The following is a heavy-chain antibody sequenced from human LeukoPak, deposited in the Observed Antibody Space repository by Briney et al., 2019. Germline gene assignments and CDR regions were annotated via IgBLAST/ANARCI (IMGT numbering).Heavy chain of an antibody. V-gene: IGHV3-11*04. CDR1: GFTFSDYY. D-gene: IGHD3-16*01. Sequence: TGGSLRLSCAASGFTFSDYYMSWIRQAPGKGLEWVSYISSSGSTIYYADSVKGRSTISRDNAKNSLYLQMNSLRAEDTAVYYCARDVNLYYDYVWGSSYWGQGTLVTVSS. CDR3: ARDVNLYYDYVWGSSY. J-gene: IGHJ4*02. CDR2: ISSSGSTI.